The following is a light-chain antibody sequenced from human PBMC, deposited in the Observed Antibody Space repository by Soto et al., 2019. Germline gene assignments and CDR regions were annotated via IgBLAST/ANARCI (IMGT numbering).Light chain of an antibody. CDR3: SSYTSSSTYVG. CDR1: SSDVGGYNY. J-gene: IGLJ2*01. Sequence: QSALTQPASVSGSPGQSITISCTGTSSDVGGYNYVSWYQQHPGKAPKLMIYDVSNRPSGVSNRFSGSKSGNTASLTISGLPAEDEADYYCSSYTSSSTYVGFGGGTKLTVL. V-gene: IGLV2-14*01. CDR2: DVS.